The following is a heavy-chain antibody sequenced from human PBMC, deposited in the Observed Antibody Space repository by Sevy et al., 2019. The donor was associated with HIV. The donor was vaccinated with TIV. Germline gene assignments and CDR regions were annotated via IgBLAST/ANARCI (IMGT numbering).Heavy chain of an antibody. CDR3: ARDPPDGSYDYFDS. J-gene: IGHJ4*02. D-gene: IGHD3-10*01. Sequence: GGSLRLSCAASGFTFSSYNMNWVRQAPGKGLEWVSSISGLSNYIYYADSMKGRFTISRDNAKNTLNLQMNSLRGDDTAVYFCARDPPDGSYDYFDSWGQGILVTVSS. V-gene: IGHV3-21*06. CDR1: GFTFSSYN. CDR2: ISGLSNYI.